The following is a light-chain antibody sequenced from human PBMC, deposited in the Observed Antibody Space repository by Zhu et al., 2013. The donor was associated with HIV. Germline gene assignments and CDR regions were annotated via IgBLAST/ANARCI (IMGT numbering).Light chain of an antibody. CDR2: SNN. J-gene: IGLJ3*02. CDR1: SSNIGTNT. Sequence: QSVLTQPPSASGTPGQRVTFSCSGASSNIGTNTVTWYQQLPGTAPRLLIYSNNQRPSGVPDRFSGSKSGTSASLAISGLQSEDEADYFCAAWDDRLKGVVFGGGTKLTVL. CDR3: AAWDDRLKGVV. V-gene: IGLV1-44*01.